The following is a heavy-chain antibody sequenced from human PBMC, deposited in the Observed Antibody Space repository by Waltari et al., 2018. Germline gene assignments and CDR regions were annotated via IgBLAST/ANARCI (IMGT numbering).Heavy chain of an antibody. Sequence: EVQLVESGGGLIQPGGSLRLSCAASGFTVSSNYMNWVRPAPGKGLEWVSVIYINGRTDYADSVKGLFTISRDNSKNTLYLQMNSLRVEDTAVYYCARDATYYYGSGSVRDAFDIWGQGTMVTVSS. CDR3: ARDATYYYGSGSVRDAFDI. CDR2: IYINGRT. CDR1: GFTVSSNY. D-gene: IGHD3-10*01. J-gene: IGHJ3*02. V-gene: IGHV3-53*01.